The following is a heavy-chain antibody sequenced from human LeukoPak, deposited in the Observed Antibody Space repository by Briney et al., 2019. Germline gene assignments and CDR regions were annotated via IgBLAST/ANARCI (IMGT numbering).Heavy chain of an antibody. Sequence: GGSLRLSCAASGFTFSSYEMNWVRQAPGKGLEWVSYISSSGSTIYYADSVKGRFTISRDNAKNPLYLQMNSLRAEDTAVYYCARDLGDYVWGSYRYRWDYWGQGTLVTVSS. CDR3: ARDLGDYVWGSYRYRWDY. CDR1: GFTFSSYE. CDR2: ISSSGSTI. J-gene: IGHJ4*02. D-gene: IGHD3-16*02. V-gene: IGHV3-48*03.